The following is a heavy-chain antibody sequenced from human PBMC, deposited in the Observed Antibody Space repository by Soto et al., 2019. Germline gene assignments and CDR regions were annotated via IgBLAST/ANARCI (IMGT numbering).Heavy chain of an antibody. CDR2: ISSSDSII. CDR3: ARDLGYYDSSGYFDY. Sequence: LRLSCAASGFTFSDYYMSWIRQAPWKGLEWVSYISSSDSIIYYADSVKGRFTISRDNAKNSLYLQMNSLRAEDTAVYYCARDLGYYDSSGYFDYWGQGTLVTVSS. V-gene: IGHV3-11*01. CDR1: GFTFSDYY. D-gene: IGHD3-22*01. J-gene: IGHJ4*02.